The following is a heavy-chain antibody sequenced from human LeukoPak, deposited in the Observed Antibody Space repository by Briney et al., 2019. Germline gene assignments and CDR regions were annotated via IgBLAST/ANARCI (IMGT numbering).Heavy chain of an antibody. Sequence: SVKNSCKASGGTFSSYAISWVRQAPGQGLEWMGGIIPIFGTANYAQKFQGRVTITADKSTSTAYMELSSLRSDDTAVYYCARRSGADGIDYWGQGTLVTVSS. J-gene: IGHJ4*02. CDR3: ARRSGADGIDY. CDR1: GGTFSSYA. CDR2: IIPIFGTA. V-gene: IGHV1-69*06. D-gene: IGHD1-26*01.